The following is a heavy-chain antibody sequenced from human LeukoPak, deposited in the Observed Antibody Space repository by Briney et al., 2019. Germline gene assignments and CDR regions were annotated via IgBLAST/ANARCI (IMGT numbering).Heavy chain of an antibody. D-gene: IGHD3-9*01. Sequence: SETLSLTCTVSGASISSSSYYWAWIRQPPGKGLEWIGNIYYSGSTYYNPSLNSRVTISVDTSKNRFSLKLTSVTAADTAVFYCARLPQRSDVLTSYANSFDYWGQGTLVTVSS. V-gene: IGHV4-39*01. CDR2: IYYSGST. J-gene: IGHJ4*02. CDR1: GASISSSSYY. CDR3: ARLPQRSDVLTSYANSFDY.